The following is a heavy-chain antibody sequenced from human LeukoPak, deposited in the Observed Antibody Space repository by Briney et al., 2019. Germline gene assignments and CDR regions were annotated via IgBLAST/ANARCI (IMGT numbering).Heavy chain of an antibody. CDR1: GGSLSGYY. Sequence: KPSENLSLTCAVYGGSLSGYYLSWIRQPPGKGLEWIGEINHSGSTNYNPSLKSRVTISIDTSKNQFSLKLSSVTAADTAVYYCAGALAYGDYPFGWGQGTLVTVSS. CDR2: INHSGST. J-gene: IGHJ4*02. V-gene: IGHV4-34*01. D-gene: IGHD4-17*01. CDR3: AGALAYGDYPFG.